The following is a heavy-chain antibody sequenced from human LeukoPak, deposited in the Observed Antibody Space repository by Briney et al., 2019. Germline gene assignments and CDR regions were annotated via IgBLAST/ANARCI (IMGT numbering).Heavy chain of an antibody. V-gene: IGHV3-53*01. CDR2: VYSDDIR. J-gene: IGHJ5*02. D-gene: IGHD3-22*01. CDR3: ARDLSGSWDWFDP. Sequence: GGSLRLSCAASGVAVSSSYMSWVRQAPGKGLEWVSIVYSDDIRYYVDSVKGRFSISRDNAKNTVYLQMNSLRAEDTAVYYCARDLSGSWDWFDPWGQGTLVTVSS. CDR1: GVAVSSSY.